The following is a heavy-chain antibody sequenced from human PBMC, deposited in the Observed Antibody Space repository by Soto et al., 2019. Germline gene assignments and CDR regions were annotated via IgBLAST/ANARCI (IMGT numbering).Heavy chain of an antibody. CDR3: ARGAYNDYSQWFDP. V-gene: IGHV1-8*01. Sequence: QVQLVQSGAEVRKPGASVRVSCKATGYSFTRHDINWLRQAAGQGLEWMGWMNPNSGNAVYAQKFQGRVTMTRNTSITTAYIEVTSLKSEDTAVYFCARGAYNDYSQWFDPWGQGTLVTVSS. J-gene: IGHJ5*02. D-gene: IGHD4-4*01. CDR1: GYSFTRHD. CDR2: MNPNSGNA.